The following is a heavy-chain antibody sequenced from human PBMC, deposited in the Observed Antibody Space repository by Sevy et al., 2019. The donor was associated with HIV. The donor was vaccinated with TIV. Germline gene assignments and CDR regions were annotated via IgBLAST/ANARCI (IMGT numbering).Heavy chain of an antibody. Sequence: GGSLRLSCATSEFTFSSYSMNWVRQAPGNGLEWVSSISGGGTYINYADSVKGRFTISRDNAKNSLSLQMHSLRAEDTAVYYCAIGTHDYGDYDRDAFDIWGQGTMVTVSS. CDR1: EFTFSSYS. J-gene: IGHJ3*02. CDR3: AIGTHDYGDYDRDAFDI. V-gene: IGHV3-21*01. CDR2: ISGGGTYI. D-gene: IGHD4-17*01.